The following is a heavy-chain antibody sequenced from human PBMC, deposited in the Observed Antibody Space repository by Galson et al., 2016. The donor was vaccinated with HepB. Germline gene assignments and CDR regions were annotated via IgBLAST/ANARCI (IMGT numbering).Heavy chain of an antibody. J-gene: IGHJ5*02. D-gene: IGHD4-23*01. CDR3: GRDHSVVLTTAYNWFDP. Sequence: SLRLSCAASGFAFGSHWMHWVQVPGKGLVWVSRINSDGTISNYSDSVKGRFTISRDNAKNTLYLQMNSLRVEDTAVYYCGRDHSVVLTTAYNWFDPWGQGTLVTVSS. CDR1: GFAFGSHW. CDR2: INSDGTIS. V-gene: IGHV3-74*01.